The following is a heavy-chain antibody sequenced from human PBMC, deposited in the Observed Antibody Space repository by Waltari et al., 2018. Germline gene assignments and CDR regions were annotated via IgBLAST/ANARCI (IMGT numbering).Heavy chain of an antibody. Sequence: EVQLLESGGGLVQPGGSLRLPCAASGLPFSSHSMNWVRLTPGKGLEWVSYISSSSSTIYYADSVKCRFTISRDNAKNSLYLQMNSLRAEDTAVYDCARDTGEWLDYYFDYWGQGTLVTVSS. J-gene: IGHJ4*02. CDR3: ARDTGEWLDYYFDY. CDR1: GLPFSSHS. D-gene: IGHD6-19*01. CDR2: ISSSSSTI. V-gene: IGHV3-48*01.